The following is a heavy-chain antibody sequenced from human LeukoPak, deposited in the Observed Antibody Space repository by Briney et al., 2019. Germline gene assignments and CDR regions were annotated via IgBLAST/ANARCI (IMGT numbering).Heavy chain of an antibody. CDR3: AGGYRYYYDSSGWGAFDI. V-gene: IGHV1-2*02. Sequence: GASVKVSCKASGYTLTGYYMHWVRQAPGQGLEWMGWINPNSGGTNYAQKFQGRVTMTRDTSISTAYMELSRLRSDDTAVYYCAGGYRYYYDSSGWGAFDIWGQGTMVTVSS. J-gene: IGHJ3*02. CDR1: GYTLTGYY. D-gene: IGHD3-22*01. CDR2: INPNSGGT.